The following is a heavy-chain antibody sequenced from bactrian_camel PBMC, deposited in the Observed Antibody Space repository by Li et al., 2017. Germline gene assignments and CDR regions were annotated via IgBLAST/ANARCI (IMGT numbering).Heavy chain of an antibody. Sequence: DVQLVESGGGLVQPGGSLRLSCAASGFTFSSYDFAWVRQAPGKGLEWISTSNGNGGSTYYADSVKGRFTISRDNAKNTLYLQMNSLKTEDAAVYYCATDMRGAWFLYGISYWGRGTQVTVS. V-gene: IGHV3S40*01. D-gene: IGHD2*01. CDR2: SNGNGGST. CDR1: GFTFSSYD. J-gene: IGHJ7*01.